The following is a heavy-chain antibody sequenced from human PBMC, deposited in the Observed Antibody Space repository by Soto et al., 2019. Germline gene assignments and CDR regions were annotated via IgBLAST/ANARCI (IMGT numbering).Heavy chain of an antibody. CDR1: GGSITNYY. D-gene: IGHD1-26*01. Sequence: QVQLQESGPGLVKPSETLSLMCTVSGGSITNYYWSWIRQSPAKGLEWIGYVSDSGSTKYNPSLKSRVTISVDTSKNQFSLKLTSLTAADTAVYYCARERVGHSAMDVWGRGTTVTVSS. CDR2: VSDSGST. V-gene: IGHV4-59*12. J-gene: IGHJ6*02. CDR3: ARERVGHSAMDV.